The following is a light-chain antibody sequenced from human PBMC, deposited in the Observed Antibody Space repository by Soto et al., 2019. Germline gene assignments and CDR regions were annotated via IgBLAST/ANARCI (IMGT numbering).Light chain of an antibody. CDR2: SNN. CDR1: RSSIGSNT. J-gene: IGLJ1*01. CDR3: AAWDASLAGFDG. Sequence: QSVLTQPPSASGTPGQRVTISCSGSRSSIGSNTVNWYQHLPGMAPKLLIYSNNHRPSGVPERFSASKAGASASLAISGLQSVDESEYYWAAWDASLAGFDGLGSGPKAPVL. V-gene: IGLV1-44*01.